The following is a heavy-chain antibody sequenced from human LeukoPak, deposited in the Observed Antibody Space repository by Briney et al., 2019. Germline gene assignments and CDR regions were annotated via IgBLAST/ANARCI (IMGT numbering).Heavy chain of an antibody. CDR3: ARGVAGSYYYYYMGV. CDR1: GYTFIGYY. Sequence: ASVKVSCKASGYTFIGYYMHWVRQAPGQGLEWMGWINPNSGGTNYAQKFQGRVTMTRDTSISTAYMELSRLRSDDTAVYYCARGVAGSYYYYYMGVWGKGTTITISS. J-gene: IGHJ6*03. V-gene: IGHV1-2*02. CDR2: INPNSGGT. D-gene: IGHD6-19*01.